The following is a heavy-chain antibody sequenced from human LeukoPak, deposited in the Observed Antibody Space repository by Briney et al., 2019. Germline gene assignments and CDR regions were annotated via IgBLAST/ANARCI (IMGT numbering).Heavy chain of an antibody. J-gene: IGHJ4*02. D-gene: IGHD1-26*01. CDR1: GSTFSTYV. CDR2: ISYDGSSK. CDR3: ARGIFTGGTYYGY. Sequence: GRSLILSCAASGSTFSTYVMHWVRQAPGKGLEWVAVISYDGSSKNYGDSVKGRFTISRDNSKNTVYLQMNSLRVEDTALYYCARGIFTGGTYYGYWGQGTLVTVSS. V-gene: IGHV3-30-3*01.